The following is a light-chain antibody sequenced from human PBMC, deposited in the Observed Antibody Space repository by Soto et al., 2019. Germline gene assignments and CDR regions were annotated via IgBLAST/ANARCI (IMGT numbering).Light chain of an antibody. CDR3: QQADIFQLT. Sequence: EIQMTQFPSSVSASVGDRVTITCRASQPLGAWLAWYQQKPGKASKLLIYATSTLESGVPSRFSGSGSGTEFTLTISSLQPEDFAIYYRQQADIFQLTFGAVTMVEIK. CDR1: QPLGAW. CDR2: ATS. J-gene: IGKJ4*01. V-gene: IGKV1-12*01.